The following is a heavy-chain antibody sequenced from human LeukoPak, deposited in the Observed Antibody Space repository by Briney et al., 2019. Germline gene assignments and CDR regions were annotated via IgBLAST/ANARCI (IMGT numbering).Heavy chain of an antibody. CDR3: ARRFSYYYDSSGSNFDY. V-gene: IGHV4-30-4*01. CDR1: GGSISSGDYY. Sequence: SETLSLTCTVSGGSISSGDYYWSWIRQPPGKGLEWFGYIYYSGSTNYNPSLKSRVTISVDTSKNQFSLKLSSVTAADTAVYYCARRFSYYYDSSGSNFDYWGQGTLVTVSS. J-gene: IGHJ4*02. CDR2: IYYSGST. D-gene: IGHD3-22*01.